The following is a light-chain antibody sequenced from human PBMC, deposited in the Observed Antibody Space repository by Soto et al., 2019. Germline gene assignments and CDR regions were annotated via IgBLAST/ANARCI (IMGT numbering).Light chain of an antibody. CDR2: GAS. CDR1: HSISTN. CDR3: QQRSNWPPFT. J-gene: IGKJ3*01. Sequence: EIIMTQSPATLSVSPGEGATLSCRTSHSISTNLAWYQHKRGQSPRLLVYGASTRATGVPARFSGSGSGAECTLSISSLQSEDFAVYYCQQRSNWPPFTFGPGTKVDIK. V-gene: IGKV3-15*01.